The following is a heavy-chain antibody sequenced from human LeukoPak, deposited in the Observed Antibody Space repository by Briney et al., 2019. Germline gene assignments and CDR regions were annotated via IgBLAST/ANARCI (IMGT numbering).Heavy chain of an antibody. Sequence: ASVKVSCKASGYIFTSYYMHWVRQAPGQGLEWMGIINPSGGSTSYAQKFQGRVTMTRDTSTSTVYMELSRLRSDDTAVYYCARDLEWLYPGGAFDIWGQGTMVTVSS. CDR1: GYIFTSYY. D-gene: IGHD3-3*01. CDR3: ARDLEWLYPGGAFDI. J-gene: IGHJ3*02. CDR2: INPSGGST. V-gene: IGHV1-46*01.